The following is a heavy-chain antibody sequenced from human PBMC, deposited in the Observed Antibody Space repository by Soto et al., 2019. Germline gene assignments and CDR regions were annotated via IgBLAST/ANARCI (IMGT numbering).Heavy chain of an antibody. CDR1: GGSFSGYY. V-gene: IGHV4-34*01. J-gene: IGHJ5*02. D-gene: IGHD4-17*01. CDR2: INHSGST. Sequence: QVQLQQWGAGLLKPSETLSLTCAVYGGSFSGYYWSWIRQPPGKGLEWIGEINHSGSTNYNPSLKSPVTISVDTSKNPFSLKLSFVTAADAAVDYWARGSRSTVTTCGNWFDPWGQGTLVTVSS. CDR3: ARGSRSTVTTCGNWFDP.